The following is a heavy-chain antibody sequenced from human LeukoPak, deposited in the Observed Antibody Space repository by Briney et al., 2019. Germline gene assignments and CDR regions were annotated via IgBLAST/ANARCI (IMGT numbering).Heavy chain of an antibody. CDR1: GFAFRNYA. D-gene: IGHD2/OR15-2a*01. CDR3: ARAMMSFQSFDY. CDR2: ISSSSSYI. J-gene: IGHJ4*02. Sequence: GGSLRLSCAASGFAFRNYAMSWVRQAPGKGLEWVSSISSSSSYIYYVDSVKGRFTISRDNAQSSLYLQMNSLRAEDTAVYYCARAMMSFQSFDYWGQGTLVTVSS. V-gene: IGHV3-21*01.